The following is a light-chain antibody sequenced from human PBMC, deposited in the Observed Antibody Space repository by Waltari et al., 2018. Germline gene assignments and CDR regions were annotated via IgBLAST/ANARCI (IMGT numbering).Light chain of an antibody. CDR3: MQALQTPFT. CDR1: QSLLHSNGYSF. CDR2: LGS. V-gene: IGKV2-28*01. J-gene: IGKJ3*01. Sequence: DIVMTQSPLSLPVTPGEPASISCRSSQSLLHSNGYSFLDWYLQKPGQSHQLLIYLGSNRASGVPDRFSGSGSGTDFTLKISRLEAEDVGVYYCMQALQTPFTFGPGTKVDIK.